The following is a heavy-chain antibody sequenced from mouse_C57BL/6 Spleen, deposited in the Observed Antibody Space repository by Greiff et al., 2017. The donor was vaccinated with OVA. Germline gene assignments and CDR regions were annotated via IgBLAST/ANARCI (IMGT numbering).Heavy chain of an antibody. V-gene: IGHV1-52*01. Sequence: QVQLQQPGAELVRPGSSVKLSCKASGYTFTSYWMPWVKQRPIQGLEWIGNIDPSDSETYYNQKFKDKSTLTVDKSSSTAYMQLSSLTSEDSAGYYCARDSSYRCDYWGQGTTLTVSS. D-gene: IGHD1-1*01. CDR3: ARDSSYRCDY. CDR1: GYTFTSYW. CDR2: IDPSDSET. J-gene: IGHJ2*01.